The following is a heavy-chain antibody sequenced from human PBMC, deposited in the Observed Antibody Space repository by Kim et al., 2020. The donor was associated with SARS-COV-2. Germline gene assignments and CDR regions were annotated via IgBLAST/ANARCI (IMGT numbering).Heavy chain of an antibody. Sequence: GSLRLSCAASGFTFSSYSMNWVRQAPGKGLEWVSSISSSSSYIYYADSVKGRFTISRDNAKNSLYLQMNSLRAEDTAVYYCARDPFDWYGMDVWGQGTTVTVSS. CDR1: GFTFSSYS. CDR3: ARDPFDWYGMDV. CDR2: ISSSSSYI. J-gene: IGHJ6*02. D-gene: IGHD3-9*01. V-gene: IGHV3-21*01.